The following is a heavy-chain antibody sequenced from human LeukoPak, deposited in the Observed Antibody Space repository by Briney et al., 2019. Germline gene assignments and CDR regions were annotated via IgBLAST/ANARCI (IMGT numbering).Heavy chain of an antibody. CDR1: GFTFSSYA. V-gene: IGHV3-64*01. Sequence: GGSLRLSCAASGFTFSSYAMHWVRQAPGKGLEYVSAISSNGGSTYYANSVKGRFTIPRDNSKNTLYLQMGSLRAEDMAVYYCARARLDFNFDYWGQGTLVTVSS. J-gene: IGHJ4*02. CDR3: ARARLDFNFDY. CDR2: ISSNGGST. D-gene: IGHD5-12*01.